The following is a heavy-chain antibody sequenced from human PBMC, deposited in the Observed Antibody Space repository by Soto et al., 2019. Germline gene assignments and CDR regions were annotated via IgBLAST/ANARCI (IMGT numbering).Heavy chain of an antibody. Sequence: PSEILSLTCTFSGESIRSGGYHWSWIRQHPGKGLEWIGYIYYSGRTNYKPSLKSRVTISADTSKNQFSLKLSSVTAADTAVYYCARSGFTYGSDTDYDYYGMDVWGQGTTVTVSS. CDR3: ARSGFTYGSDTDYDYYGMDV. V-gene: IGHV4-31*03. D-gene: IGHD3-10*01. J-gene: IGHJ6*02. CDR2: IYYSGRT. CDR1: GESIRSGGYH.